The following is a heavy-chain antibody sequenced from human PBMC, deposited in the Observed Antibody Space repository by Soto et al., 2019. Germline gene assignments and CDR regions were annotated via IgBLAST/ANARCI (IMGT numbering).Heavy chain of an antibody. Sequence: QITLKESGPTLVKPTQTLTLTCTFSGFSLSTSGVGVGWIRQPPGKALEWLALIYWDDDKRYSPSLKSRLTXTXXTSKNQVVLTMTNMDPVDTATYYCAHAAMVTTLDYWGQGTLVTVSS. CDR2: IYWDDDK. CDR3: AHAAMVTTLDY. CDR1: GFSLSTSGVG. V-gene: IGHV2-5*02. D-gene: IGHD5-18*01. J-gene: IGHJ4*02.